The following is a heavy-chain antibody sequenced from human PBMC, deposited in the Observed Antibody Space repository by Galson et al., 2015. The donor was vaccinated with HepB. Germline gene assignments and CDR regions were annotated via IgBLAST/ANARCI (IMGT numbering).Heavy chain of an antibody. D-gene: IGHD3-10*01. CDR1: GGTFSSYA. V-gene: IGHV1-69*13. Sequence: SVKVSCKASGGTFSSYAISWVRQAPGQGLEWMGGIIPIFGTANYAQKFQGRVTMTADESTSTAYMELSSLRSEDTALYYCARESLERGFGEFHPYGMDVWGQGTTVTVSS. J-gene: IGHJ6*02. CDR2: IIPIFGTA. CDR3: ARESLERGFGEFHPYGMDV.